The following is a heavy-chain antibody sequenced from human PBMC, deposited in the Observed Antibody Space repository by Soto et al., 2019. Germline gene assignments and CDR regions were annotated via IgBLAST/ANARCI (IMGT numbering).Heavy chain of an antibody. J-gene: IGHJ6*02. CDR3: ARGPQGYCSGGSCGMDV. V-gene: IGHV6-1*01. CDR1: GDSVSSNSAA. CDR2: TYYRSKWYN. D-gene: IGHD2-15*01. Sequence: SQTLSLTFAISGDSVSSNSAAWNWIRQSPSRGLEWLGRTYYRSKWYNDYAVSVKSRITINPDTSKNQFSLQLNSVTPEDTAVCYCARGPQGYCSGGSCGMDVWGQGTTVTVSS.